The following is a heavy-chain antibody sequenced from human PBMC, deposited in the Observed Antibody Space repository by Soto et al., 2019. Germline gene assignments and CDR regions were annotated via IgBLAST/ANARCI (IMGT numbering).Heavy chain of an antibody. J-gene: IGHJ4*02. Sequence: PGGSLRLSCAASGSTFNNYAMNWVRQAPGKGLEWVATISATGGSTYYADSVKGRFTISRDNSKNTLYLQMNGLRVEDTAVYYCAKDRLAGNFDYWGRGTQVTVSS. CDR2: ISATGGST. V-gene: IGHV3-23*01. CDR3: AKDRLAGNFDY. CDR1: GSTFNNYA.